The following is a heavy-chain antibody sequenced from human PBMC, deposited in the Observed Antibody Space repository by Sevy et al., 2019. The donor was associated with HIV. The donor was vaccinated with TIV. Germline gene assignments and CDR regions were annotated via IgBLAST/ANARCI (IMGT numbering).Heavy chain of an antibody. CDR3: VRAIQLAASY. CDR2: INPDGSKI. V-gene: IGHV3-7*02. CDR1: AINIRDYW. Sequence: GRSLRLSCEASAINIRDYWMNWVRQAPGKGLEWVANINPDGSKIYYADSVKGRFTISRDSAKNSVLLQMTSLRAEDTAVYYCVRAIQLAASYWGQGMLVTVSS. J-gene: IGHJ4*02. D-gene: IGHD1-1*01.